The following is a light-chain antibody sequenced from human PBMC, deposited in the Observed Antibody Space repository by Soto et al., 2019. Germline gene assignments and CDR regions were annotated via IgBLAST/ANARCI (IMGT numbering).Light chain of an antibody. Sequence: EMVFPQSRAHRPLCLGESATLSAWASQSVSSSYLAWYQQKPGQAPRLLIYGASSRATGIPDRFRGSGSGTDFSLAISRLEPEDLSVYFCQQYGSSPRTFGQGTKVDI. V-gene: IGKV3-20*01. CDR1: QSVSSSY. J-gene: IGKJ1*01. CDR2: GAS. CDR3: QQYGSSPRT.